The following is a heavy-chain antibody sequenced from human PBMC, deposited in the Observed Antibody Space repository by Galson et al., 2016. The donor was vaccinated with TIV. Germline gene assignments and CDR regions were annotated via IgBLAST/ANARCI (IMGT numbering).Heavy chain of an antibody. D-gene: IGHD1-1*01. V-gene: IGHV3-49*03. J-gene: IGHJ3*02. CDR3: TRTAMGSTRNAFDI. CDR1: GFTFGHYA. CDR2: ITSKTYGATT. Sequence: SLRLSCAASGFTFGHYAVNWFRQAPGKGLEWVGFITSKTYGATTEYAASVKGRFTISIDNSSNIPYLQMNSLKTEDTAVYYCTRTAMGSTRNAFDIWGQGTVVTVSS.